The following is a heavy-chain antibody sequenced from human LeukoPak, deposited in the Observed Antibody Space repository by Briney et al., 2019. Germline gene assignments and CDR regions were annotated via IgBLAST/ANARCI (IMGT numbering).Heavy chain of an antibody. V-gene: IGHV3-23*01. CDR1: GFTFSSYA. J-gene: IGHJ6*03. Sequence: PGGSLRLSCAASGFTFSSYAMTWVRQAPGKGLEWVSSISDSGGRTYYADSVKGRFTISRDNSKNTLYLQMNSLRAEDTAVYSCAKGGGSSYYYYMDVWGKGTTVTISS. CDR3: AKGGGSSYYYYMDV. CDR2: ISDSGGRT. D-gene: IGHD6-13*01.